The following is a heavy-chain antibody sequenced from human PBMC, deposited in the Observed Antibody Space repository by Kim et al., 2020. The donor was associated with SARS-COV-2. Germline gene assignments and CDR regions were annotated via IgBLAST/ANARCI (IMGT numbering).Heavy chain of an antibody. Sequence: ASVKVSCKVSGYTLTELSMHWVRQAPGKGLEWMGGFDPEDGETIYAQKFQGRVTMTEDTSTDTAYMELSSLRSEDTAVYYCATDRKYYYDSSGYYRKFDYWGQGTMVTVSS. D-gene: IGHD3-22*01. V-gene: IGHV1-24*01. CDR2: FDPEDGET. CDR1: GYTLTELS. J-gene: IGHJ4*02. CDR3: ATDRKYYYDSSGYYRKFDY.